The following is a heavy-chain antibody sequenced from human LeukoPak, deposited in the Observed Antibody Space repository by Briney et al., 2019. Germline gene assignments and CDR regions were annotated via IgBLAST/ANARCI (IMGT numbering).Heavy chain of an antibody. V-gene: IGHV3-21*01. Sequence: GGSLRLSCAASGFTFSSYSMNWVRQAPGKGLEWVSSISSSSSYIYYADSVKGRFTISRDNAKNSLYLQMNSLRAGDTAVYYCARDRSDYVWGRSFDYWGQGTLVTVSS. CDR2: ISSSSSYI. CDR3: ARDRSDYVWGRSFDY. CDR1: GFTFSSYS. D-gene: IGHD3-16*01. J-gene: IGHJ4*02.